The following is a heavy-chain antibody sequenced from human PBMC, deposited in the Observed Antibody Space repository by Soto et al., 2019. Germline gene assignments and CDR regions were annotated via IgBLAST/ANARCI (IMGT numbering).Heavy chain of an antibody. V-gene: IGHV1-8*01. J-gene: IGHJ6*02. Sequence: QVQLVQSGAEVKKPGASVKVSCKASGYTCTSYDINWVRQATGQGLEWMGWMNPNSGNTGYAQKFQGRVTMTRNTSISTAYMELSSMRSEDTAVYYCASSRDWNYGYYGMDVWGQGTTVTVSS. CDR3: ASSRDWNYGYYGMDV. CDR2: MNPNSGNT. CDR1: GYTCTSYD. D-gene: IGHD1-7*01.